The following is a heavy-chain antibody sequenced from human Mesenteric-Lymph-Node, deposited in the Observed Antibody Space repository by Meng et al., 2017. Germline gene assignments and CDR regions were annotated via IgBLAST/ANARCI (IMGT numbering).Heavy chain of an antibody. CDR2: VSTSGIT. J-gene: IGHJ5*02. Sequence: GSLRLSCSVSGGSISRYYWSWIRQAAGKGLEWIGRVSTSGITNYNPSLKSRVTLSLDMSKNHFSLRLSSVTAADTAVYYCARAETTGWFSTGDPWGQGTLVTVSS. CDR1: GGSISRYY. D-gene: IGHD6-19*01. V-gene: IGHV4-4*07. CDR3: ARAETTGWFSTGDP.